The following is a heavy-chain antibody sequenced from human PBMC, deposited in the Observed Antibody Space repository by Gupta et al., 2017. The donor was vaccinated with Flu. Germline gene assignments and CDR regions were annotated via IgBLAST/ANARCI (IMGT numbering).Heavy chain of an antibody. CDR1: GFTFDDYA. V-gene: IGHV3-9*01. D-gene: IGHD5-24*01. CDR3: AKGEEGRDGYNNNWFDP. Sequence: EVQLVESGGGLVQPGRSLRLSCAASGFTFDDYAMHWVRQAPGKGLEWVSGISWNSGSIGYADSVKGRFTISRDNAKNSLYLQMNSLRAEDTALYYCAKGEEGRDGYNNNWFDPWGQGTLVTVSS. CDR2: ISWNSGSI. J-gene: IGHJ5*02.